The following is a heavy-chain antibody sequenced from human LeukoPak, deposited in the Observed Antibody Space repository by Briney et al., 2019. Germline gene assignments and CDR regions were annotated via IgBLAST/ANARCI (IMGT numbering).Heavy chain of an antibody. CDR3: ARMGPPLRGVRYYYYMDV. Sequence: SETLSLTCNVSGGSISSYYWSWIRQPPGKGLEWLGYIYYSGSTNYNPSLKSRVTISVDTSKNQFSLKLTSVTAADTAVYYCARMGPPLRGVRYYYYMDVWGKGTTVTVSS. CDR1: GGSISSYY. D-gene: IGHD3-10*01. CDR2: IYYSGST. V-gene: IGHV4-59*01. J-gene: IGHJ6*03.